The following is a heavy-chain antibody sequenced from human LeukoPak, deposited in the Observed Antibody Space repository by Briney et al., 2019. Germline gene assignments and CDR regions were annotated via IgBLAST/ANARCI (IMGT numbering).Heavy chain of an antibody. J-gene: IGHJ5*02. V-gene: IGHV4-59*01. CDR1: GGSISSYY. D-gene: IGHD2-2*01. Sequence: SETLSLTCTVSGGSISSYYWSWIRQPPGKGLEWIGYIHYSGSTSYNPSLKSRVTISVDTSKNQISLKVRSATAADTAVYHCARTTEDCSSTSCYQYWFDPWGQGTLVTVSS. CDR3: ARTTEDCSSTSCYQYWFDP. CDR2: IHYSGST.